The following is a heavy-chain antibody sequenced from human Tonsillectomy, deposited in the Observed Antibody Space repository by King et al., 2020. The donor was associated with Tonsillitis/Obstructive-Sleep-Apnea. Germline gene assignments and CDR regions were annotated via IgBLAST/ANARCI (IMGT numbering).Heavy chain of an antibody. Sequence: VQLPQWGAGLLKPSETLSLTCAVYGGSFSGYYWSWIRQPPGKGLEWIGEINHSGSTNYNPSLKSRVTISVDTSKNQFSLKLSSVTAADTAVYYCARGWGGFWSGYYFDYWGKGTLVTVSS. D-gene: IGHD3-3*01. CDR1: GGSFSGYY. CDR3: ARGWGGFWSGYYFDY. CDR2: INHSGST. J-gene: IGHJ4*02. V-gene: IGHV4-34*01.